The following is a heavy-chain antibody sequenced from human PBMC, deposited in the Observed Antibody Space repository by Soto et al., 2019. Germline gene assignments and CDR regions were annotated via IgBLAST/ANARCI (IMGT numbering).Heavy chain of an antibody. Sequence: SVKVACKASGGTFSSYAISWVRQAPGQGLEWMGGIIPIFGTANYAQKFQGRVTITADESTSTAYMELSSLRSEDTAVYYCAXGGPAAPIYYYYYGMDVWGQGTTVTVSS. J-gene: IGHJ6*02. D-gene: IGHD6-13*01. V-gene: IGHV1-69*13. CDR3: AXGGPAAPIYYYYYGMDV. CDR2: IIPIFGTA. CDR1: GGTFSSYA.